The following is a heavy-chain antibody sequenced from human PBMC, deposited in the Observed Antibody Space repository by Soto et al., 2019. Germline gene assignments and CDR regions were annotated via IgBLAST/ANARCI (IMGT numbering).Heavy chain of an antibody. Sequence: SETLSLTCAVYGGSFSGYYWSWIRQPPGKGLEWIGEINHSGSTNYNPSLKSRVTISVDTSKNQFSLKLSSVTAADTAVYYCAKKLYYYGSGIPHWGRGTLVTVSS. J-gene: IGHJ4*02. CDR2: INHSGST. CDR3: AKKLYYYGSGIPH. CDR1: GGSFSGYY. D-gene: IGHD3-10*01. V-gene: IGHV4-34*01.